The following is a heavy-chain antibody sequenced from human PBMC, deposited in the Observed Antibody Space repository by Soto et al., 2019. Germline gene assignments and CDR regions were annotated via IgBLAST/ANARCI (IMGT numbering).Heavy chain of an antibody. J-gene: IGHJ6*02. CDR3: ATSMPITMVRGDYYYGMDV. Sequence: QVQLVQSGAEVKKPGASVKVSCKVSGYTLTELSMHWVRQAPGKGLEWMGGFDPEDGETIYAQKFQGRVTMTEDTSTDTAYMELSSLRSEDTAVYYCATSMPITMVRGDYYYGMDVWAKGPRSPSP. CDR1: GYTLTELS. D-gene: IGHD3-10*01. CDR2: FDPEDGET. V-gene: IGHV1-24*01.